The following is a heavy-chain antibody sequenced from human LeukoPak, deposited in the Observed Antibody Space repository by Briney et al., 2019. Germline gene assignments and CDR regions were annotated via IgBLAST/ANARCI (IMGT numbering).Heavy chain of an antibody. Sequence: GGSLRLSCAASGFTFITYWMTWVRQAPGKGLEWVANIKQDGSEKYYVDSVKGRFTISRDNAKNSLYLQMNSLRAEDTAVYYCARDGIYYYDSSGYFPLDYWGQGTLVTVSS. CDR3: ARDGIYYYDSSGYFPLDY. D-gene: IGHD3-22*01. V-gene: IGHV3-7*01. CDR1: GFTFITYW. CDR2: IKQDGSEK. J-gene: IGHJ4*02.